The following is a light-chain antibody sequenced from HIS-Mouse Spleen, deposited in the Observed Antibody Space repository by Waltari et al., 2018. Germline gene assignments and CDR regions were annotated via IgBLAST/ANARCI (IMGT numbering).Light chain of an antibody. CDR1: SGSIASNY. J-gene: IGLJ3*02. CDR2: EDN. V-gene: IGLV6-57*04. Sequence: NFMLTQPHSVSESPGKTVTIPCTRSSGSIASNYVQWYQQRPGSAPTTVIYEDNQSPSGVPDRFSGSIDSSSNSASLTISGLKTEDEADYYCQSYDSSNLVFGGGTKLTVL. CDR3: QSYDSSNLV.